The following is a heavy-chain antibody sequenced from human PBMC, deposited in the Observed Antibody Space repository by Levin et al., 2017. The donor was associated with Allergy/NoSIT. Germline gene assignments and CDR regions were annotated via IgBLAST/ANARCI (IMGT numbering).Heavy chain of an antibody. CDR1: GFAFSSYW. D-gene: IGHD3/OR15-3a*01. CDR2: TRQDGSLN. J-gene: IGHJ6*01. CDR3: ARGSDFWTGSADHYYGMDV. Sequence: PGGSLRLSCAASGFAFSSYWMTWVRQAPEKGLEWVATTRQDGSLNWYVGSVKGRFTISRDNAKNALYLQMNSLRVEDTAVYYCARGSDFWTGSADHYYGMDVWGQGTTVTVSS. V-gene: IGHV3-7*01.